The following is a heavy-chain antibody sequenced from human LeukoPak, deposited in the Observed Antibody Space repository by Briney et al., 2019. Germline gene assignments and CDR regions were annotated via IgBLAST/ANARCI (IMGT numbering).Heavy chain of an antibody. CDR1: GGSISSYY. CDR3: ARALNWFDP. J-gene: IGHJ5*02. V-gene: IGHV4-59*01. CDR2: IYCSGST. Sequence: PSETLSLACTVSGGSISSYYWSWIRQPPGKGLEWIGYIYCSGSTNYNPSLKSRVTISVDTSKNQFSLKLSSVTAADTAAYYCARALNWFDPWGQGTLVTVSS.